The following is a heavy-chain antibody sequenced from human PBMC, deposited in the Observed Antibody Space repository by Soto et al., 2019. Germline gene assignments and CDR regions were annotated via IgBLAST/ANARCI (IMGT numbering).Heavy chain of an antibody. CDR1: GFTFRSYW. CDR2: IKPDGSEK. D-gene: IGHD3-3*01. J-gene: IGHJ4*02. Sequence: HLGGSLRLSCATSGFTFRSYWMTWVRQAPGKGPEWVANIKPDGSEKQYVDSVKGRFTVSRDNAKKSLDLQMNSLRVEDTAVYYCARAEDYDFWSGPPKYFDNWGQGTQVTVSS. CDR3: ARAEDYDFWSGPPKYFDN. V-gene: IGHV3-7*03.